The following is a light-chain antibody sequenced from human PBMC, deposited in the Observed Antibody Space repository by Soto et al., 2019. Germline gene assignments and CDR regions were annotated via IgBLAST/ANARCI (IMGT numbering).Light chain of an antibody. CDR3: QQYGSSPMYT. CDR1: QSVSSSY. J-gene: IGKJ2*01. Sequence: EIVLTQSPGTLSLSPGERATLSCRASQSVSSSYLAWYQQKPGQAPRLLIYGASSRATGIPDRFSGSGSGTDFPLTISSLEPEDFAVYYCQQYGSSPMYTFGQGTTLEIK. CDR2: GAS. V-gene: IGKV3-20*01.